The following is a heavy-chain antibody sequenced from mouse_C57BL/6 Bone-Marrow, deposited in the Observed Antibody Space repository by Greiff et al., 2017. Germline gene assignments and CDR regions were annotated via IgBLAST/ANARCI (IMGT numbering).Heavy chain of an antibody. V-gene: IGHV2-9-1*01. CDR3: DRNVGLIIRPYYYARDD. D-gene: IGHD1-1*01. J-gene: IGHJ4*01. CDR1: GFSLTSYA. Sequence: VKLVESGPGLVAPSQSLSITCTVSGFSLTSYAISWVRQPPGTGLEWLGVIWTGGGTNYTSALKSRLSISKDNSKSHVFLKMNRLQNDDTDRYYSDRNVGLIIRPYYYARDDGGQGTSVNVYS. CDR2: IWTGGGT.